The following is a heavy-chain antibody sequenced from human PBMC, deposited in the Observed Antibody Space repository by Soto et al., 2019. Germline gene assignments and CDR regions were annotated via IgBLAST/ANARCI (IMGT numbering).Heavy chain of an antibody. V-gene: IGHV3-23*01. J-gene: IGHJ4*02. D-gene: IGHD4-4*01. CDR2: ISGSGGST. CDR3: ARAGLSNPHYFDY. CDR1: GFTFSSYA. Sequence: GGSLRLSCAASGFTFSSYAMSWVRQAPGKGLEWVSAISGSGGSTYYADSVKGRFTISRDNSKNTLYLQMNSLRAEDTAVYYCARAGLSNPHYFDYWGQGTLVTVSS.